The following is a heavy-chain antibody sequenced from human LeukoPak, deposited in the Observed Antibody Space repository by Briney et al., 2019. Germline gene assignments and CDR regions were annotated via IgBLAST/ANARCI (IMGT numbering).Heavy chain of an antibody. CDR3: ARDPRSSSWFDY. CDR2: TQFDGSDW. D-gene: IGHD6-13*01. CDR1: TFSFISYG. Sequence: GGSLRLSCAASTFSFISYGVHWVRQAPGKGLEWVAFTQFDGSDWFYADSVKGRFTISRDNAKNSLYLQMNSLRAEDTAVYYCARDPRSSSWFDYWGQGTLVTVSS. J-gene: IGHJ4*02. V-gene: IGHV3-30*02.